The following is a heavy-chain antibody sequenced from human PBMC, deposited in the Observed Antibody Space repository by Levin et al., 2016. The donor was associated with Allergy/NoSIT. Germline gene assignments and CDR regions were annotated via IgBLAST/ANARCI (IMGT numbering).Heavy chain of an antibody. Sequence: SVKVSCKASGGTFSSYAISWVRQAPGQGLEWMGGIIPIFGTANYAQKFQGRVTITADESTSTAYMELSSLRSEDTAVYYCAREGYYYDSSGYMDDAFDIWGQGTMVTVSS. D-gene: IGHD3-22*01. CDR3: AREGYYYDSSGYMDDAFDI. CDR2: IIPIFGTA. CDR1: GGTFSSYA. V-gene: IGHV1-69*13. J-gene: IGHJ3*02.